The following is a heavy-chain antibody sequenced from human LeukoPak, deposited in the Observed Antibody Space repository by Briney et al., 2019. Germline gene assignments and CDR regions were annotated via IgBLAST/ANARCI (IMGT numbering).Heavy chain of an antibody. D-gene: IGHD1-1*01. Sequence: GGSLRLSCAASGFTFSSYSMNWVRQAPGKGLEWVSSISSSSYIYYADSVKGRFTISRDNAKNSLYLQMNSLRAEDTAVYYCARTGNWNDIPYYYYMDVWGKGTTVTVSS. J-gene: IGHJ6*03. CDR1: GFTFSSYS. V-gene: IGHV3-21*01. CDR3: ARTGNWNDIPYYYYMDV. CDR2: ISSSSYI.